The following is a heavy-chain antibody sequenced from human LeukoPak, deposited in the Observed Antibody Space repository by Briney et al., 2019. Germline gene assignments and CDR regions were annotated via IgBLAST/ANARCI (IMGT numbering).Heavy chain of an antibody. CDR2: IWYDGSSK. CDR1: GFTFSSYG. J-gene: IGHJ4*02. CDR3: AKDSDPHSGYDPIDY. D-gene: IGHD5-12*01. Sequence: GRSLRLSCAASGFTFSSYGMHWVRQAPGKGLEWVAVIWYDGSSKYYADSVKGRFTISRDNSKNTLYLQMNSLRAEDTAVYYCAKDSDPHSGYDPIDYWGQGTLVTVSS. V-gene: IGHV3-33*06.